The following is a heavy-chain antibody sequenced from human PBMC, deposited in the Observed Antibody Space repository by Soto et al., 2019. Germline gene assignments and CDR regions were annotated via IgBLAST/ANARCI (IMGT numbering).Heavy chain of an antibody. D-gene: IGHD1-26*01. Sequence: GGSLRLSCAASGFTFSSYAMSWVRQAPGKGLEWVSAISGSGGSTYYADSVKGRFTISRDNSKNTLYLQMNSLRAEDTAVYYCAKVPVGPYYYYYMDVWGKGTTVTVSS. CDR2: ISGSGGST. CDR1: GFTFSSYA. V-gene: IGHV3-23*01. J-gene: IGHJ6*03. CDR3: AKVPVGPYYYYYMDV.